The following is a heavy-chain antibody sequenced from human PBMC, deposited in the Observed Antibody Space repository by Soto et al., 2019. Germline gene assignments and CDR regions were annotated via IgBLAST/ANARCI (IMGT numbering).Heavy chain of an antibody. CDR3: AREGGPDWDFWSGYYTDY. J-gene: IGHJ4*02. V-gene: IGHV1-18*01. D-gene: IGHD3-3*01. CDR1: GYTFTSYG. CDR2: ISAYNGNT. Sequence: QVQLVQSGAEVKKPGASVKVSCKASGYTFTSYGISWVRQAPGQGLEWMGWISAYNGNTNYAQKLQGRVTMTTDTPTSTAYMELRSLRSDDTAVYYCAREGGPDWDFWSGYYTDYWGQGTLVTVSS.